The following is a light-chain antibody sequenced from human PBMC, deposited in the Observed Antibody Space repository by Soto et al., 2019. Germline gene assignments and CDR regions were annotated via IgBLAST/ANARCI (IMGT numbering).Light chain of an antibody. CDR3: QQYNNGPPT. CDR2: AES. Sequence: EIVMTQSPDTLSVSPGDRVTLSCRASQSVAINLPWYQHKPGRAPRLIIYAESTRATGIPATFSGSGSGTEFTLTISSLQAEDFAVYYCQQYNNGPPTFGGGAKVEI. J-gene: IGKJ4*01. CDR1: QSVAIN. V-gene: IGKV3-15*01.